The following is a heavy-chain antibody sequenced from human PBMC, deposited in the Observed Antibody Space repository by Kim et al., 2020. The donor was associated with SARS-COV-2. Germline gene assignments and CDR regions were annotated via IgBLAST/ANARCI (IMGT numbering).Heavy chain of an antibody. V-gene: IGHV3-23*01. CDR1: GFTLRNND. CDR3: ATGGWLAS. J-gene: IGHJ5*01. CDR2: ISGSGDSGDST. Sequence: GGSLRLSCAASGFTLRNNDMSWARQTPGKGLEWVSTISGSGDSGDSTNYADSVKGRFTISRDNSKNTLYLQMNSLKAEDTAIYYCATGGWLASWGQGTLVTVSS. D-gene: IGHD3-10*01.